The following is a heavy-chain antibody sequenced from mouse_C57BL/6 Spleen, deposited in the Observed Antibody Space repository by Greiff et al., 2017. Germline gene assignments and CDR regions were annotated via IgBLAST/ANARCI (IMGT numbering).Heavy chain of an antibody. V-gene: IGHV5-6*01. J-gene: IGHJ3*01. D-gene: IGHD1-1*01. Sequence: DVQLVESGGDLVKPGGSLKLSCAASGFTFSSYGMSWVRQTPDKRLEWVATISSGGSYTYYPDSVKGRFTNSRDNAKNTQYLQMSSLKSEDTAMYYCARHEGGNHLFAYWGQGTLVTVSA. CDR3: ARHEGGNHLFAY. CDR2: ISSGGSYT. CDR1: GFTFSSYG.